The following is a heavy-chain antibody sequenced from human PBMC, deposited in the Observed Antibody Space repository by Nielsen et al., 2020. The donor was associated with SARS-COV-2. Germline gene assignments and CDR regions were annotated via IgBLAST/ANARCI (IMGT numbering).Heavy chain of an antibody. D-gene: IGHD5-12*01. J-gene: IGHJ3*02. CDR3: AKDGGATIALWYAFDI. CDR1: GFTFSSYA. V-gene: IGHV3-23*03. CDR2: IYSGGSST. Sequence: GESLKISCAASGFTFSSYAMSWVRQAPGKGLEWVSVIYSGGSSTYYADSVKGRFTISRDNSKNTLYPQMNSLRAEDTAVYYCAKDGGATIALWYAFDIWGQGTMVTVSS.